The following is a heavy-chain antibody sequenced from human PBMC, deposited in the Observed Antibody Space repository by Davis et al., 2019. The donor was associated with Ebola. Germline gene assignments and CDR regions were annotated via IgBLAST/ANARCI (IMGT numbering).Heavy chain of an antibody. CDR3: AKFRKTAQWGLSDY. V-gene: IGHV3-30-3*02. J-gene: IGHJ4*02. Sequence: GESLKISFAASGFTSSSYPMPWVRQAPAKGLDGVAVNSYDGSNKYYADSVKGRFTISRDNSKNTLYLQMNSLRAEDTAVYYCAKFRKTAQWGLSDYWGQGTLVTVSS. CDR2: NSYDGSNK. CDR1: GFTSSSYP. D-gene: IGHD1-1*01.